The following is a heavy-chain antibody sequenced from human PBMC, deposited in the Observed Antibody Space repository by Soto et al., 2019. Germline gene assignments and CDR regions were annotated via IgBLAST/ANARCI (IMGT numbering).Heavy chain of an antibody. CDR1: GFTFSPYA. CDR3: AKGLRRLLRTQYYYGLDV. V-gene: IGHV3-23*01. CDR2: ISGSGGNT. D-gene: IGHD3-16*01. Sequence: GGSLRLSCAASGFTFSPYAMTWVRQAPGKGLEWVSSISGSGGNTNYADSVKGRFTVSRDNSKRTLSLQMNSLTEEDAAIYYCAKGLRRLLRTQYYYGLDVWGRGTTVTVSS. J-gene: IGHJ6*02.